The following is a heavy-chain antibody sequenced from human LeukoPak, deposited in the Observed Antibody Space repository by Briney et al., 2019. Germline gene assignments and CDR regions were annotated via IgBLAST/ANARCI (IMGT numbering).Heavy chain of an antibody. V-gene: IGHV3-23*01. D-gene: IGHD4-23*01. CDR2: ISGSGGST. CDR1: GFTFSSYA. Sequence: GGSLRLSCAASGFTFSSYAMSWVRQAPGKGLEWVSAISGSGGSTYYADSVKGRFTNSRDNSKNTLYLQMNSLRAEDTAVYYCAKSCSVVTPSEVDYFDYWGQGTLVTVSS. J-gene: IGHJ4*02. CDR3: AKSCSVVTPSEVDYFDY.